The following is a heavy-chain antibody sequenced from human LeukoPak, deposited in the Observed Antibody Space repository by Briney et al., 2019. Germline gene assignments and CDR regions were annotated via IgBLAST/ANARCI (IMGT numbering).Heavy chain of an antibody. V-gene: IGHV3-64*01. D-gene: IGHD4-11*01. CDR1: GFTFSGFA. CDR2: ICSDGGCT. Sequence: GSLRLSCAASGFTFSGFAMHWVRQAPGKQLEYVSAICSDGGCTYYANSVKGRFTISRDNSKNTLYLQMGSLRAEDMAVYYCARWGYYSNYDYWGQGTLVTVSS. CDR3: ARWGYYSNYDY. J-gene: IGHJ4*02.